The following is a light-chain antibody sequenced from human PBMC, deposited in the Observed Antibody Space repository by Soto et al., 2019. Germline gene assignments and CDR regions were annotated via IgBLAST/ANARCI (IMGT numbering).Light chain of an antibody. V-gene: IGLV2-23*02. CDR2: DVT. Sequence: QSVLTQPASVSGSPVQSITISCTGTSSDVGGYNLVSWYQQHPGKAPKLMIYDVTKRPSGVSNRFSGSKSGNTASLTISGLQAEDEADYYCWSYAGCSPYVFGTGTKVTVL. CDR1: SSDVGGYNL. J-gene: IGLJ1*01. CDR3: WSYAGCSPYV.